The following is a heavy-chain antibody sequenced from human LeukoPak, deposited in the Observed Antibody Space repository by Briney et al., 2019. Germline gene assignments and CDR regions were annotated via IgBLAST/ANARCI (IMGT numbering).Heavy chain of an antibody. V-gene: IGHV3-30*18. J-gene: IGHJ4*02. Sequence: GGSLRLSCAASGFTFSSYAMSWVRQAPGKGLEWVAVISYDGSNKYYADSVKGRFTISRDNSKNTLYLEMNSLRAEDTAVYYCAKDSGSHPFDYWGQGTLVTVSS. CDR1: GFTFSSYA. CDR3: AKDSGSHPFDY. D-gene: IGHD1-26*01. CDR2: ISYDGSNK.